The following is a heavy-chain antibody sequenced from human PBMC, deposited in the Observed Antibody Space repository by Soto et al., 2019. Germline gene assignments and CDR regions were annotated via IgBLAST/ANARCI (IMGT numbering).Heavy chain of an antibody. CDR3: ARDYYDSRGYHNWFDP. CDR2: ISSSSSTI. CDR1: GFPFSNYI. Sequence: GGSLRLSCAASGFPFSNYIMNWVRQAPGKGLEWVSYISSSSSTIYYADSVKGRFTISRDNAKNSLYLQMNSLRAEDTAMYYCARDYYDSRGYHNWFDPWGQGTLVTVSS. V-gene: IGHV3-48*01. D-gene: IGHD3-22*01. J-gene: IGHJ5*02.